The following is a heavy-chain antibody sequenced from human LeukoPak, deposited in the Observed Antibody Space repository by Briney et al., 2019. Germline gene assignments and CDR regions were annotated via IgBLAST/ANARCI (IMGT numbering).Heavy chain of an antibody. D-gene: IGHD6-13*01. J-gene: IGHJ4*02. CDR3: ARRQRRSSWYFLDY. CDR1: GYSFTSCW. Sequence: AEAMKTSSKGSGYSFTSCWICWVRHMPGEGLEWMGIISPGDSDTRYSPSFHSQVTISADTSIRTAYLQRSSLKAADTAMYYCARRQRRSSWYFLDYWGQGTLVTVSS. V-gene: IGHV5-51*01. CDR2: ISPGDSDT.